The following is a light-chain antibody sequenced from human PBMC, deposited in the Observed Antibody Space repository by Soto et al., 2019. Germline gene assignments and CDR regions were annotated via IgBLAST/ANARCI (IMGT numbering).Light chain of an antibody. V-gene: IGKV3-11*01. Sequence: IVLTQSPDTLSLSPGVRATLSCMASQSVNNYLAWYQQKPGQAPKLLIYDAYNRATGIPARFGGGGSGTDFTLTISNLEPEDFAVYYCQQRSSWPLTFGGGTKVEIK. J-gene: IGKJ4*01. CDR1: QSVNNY. CDR2: DAY. CDR3: QQRSSWPLT.